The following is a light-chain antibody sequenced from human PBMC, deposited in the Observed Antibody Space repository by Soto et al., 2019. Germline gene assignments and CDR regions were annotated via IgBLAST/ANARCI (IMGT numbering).Light chain of an antibody. Sequence: DVQMTQSPSSLSASVGDTVTITCRASQTIRNYLNWYQQKPGNAPRLLISAASNLQTGVPSRFSGSGSGTDFTLTINNLQPDDFATYYCQQSASTPRTFGGGTKV. J-gene: IGKJ4*01. CDR1: QTIRNY. CDR3: QQSASTPRT. V-gene: IGKV1-39*01. CDR2: AAS.